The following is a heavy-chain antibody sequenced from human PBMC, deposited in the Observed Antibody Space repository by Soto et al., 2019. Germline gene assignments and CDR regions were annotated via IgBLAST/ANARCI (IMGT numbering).Heavy chain of an antibody. J-gene: IGHJ4*02. Sequence: PSETLSLTCAVSGVSISSSNWWSWVRQPPGKGLEWIGEIYHSGSTNYNPSLKSRVTISVDKSKNQFSLKLSSVTAADTAVYYCASTPGGGSGSYSYDYWGQGTLVTVSS. D-gene: IGHD3-10*01. CDR3: ASTPGGGSGSYSYDY. CDR2: IYHSGST. V-gene: IGHV4-4*02. CDR1: GVSISSSNW.